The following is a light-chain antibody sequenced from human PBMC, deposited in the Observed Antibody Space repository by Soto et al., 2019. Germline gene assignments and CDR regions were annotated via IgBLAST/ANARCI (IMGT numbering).Light chain of an antibody. Sequence: DIQMTQSPSTLSASVGDRVTITCRASQSISSWLAWYQQKPGKAPKLLIYKASSLESGVPSRFIGSGSGTEFTLTISRLQPDDFATYYCQQYNSYPWTFGKGTKVEI. V-gene: IGKV1-5*03. CDR1: QSISSW. J-gene: IGKJ1*01. CDR3: QQYNSYPWT. CDR2: KAS.